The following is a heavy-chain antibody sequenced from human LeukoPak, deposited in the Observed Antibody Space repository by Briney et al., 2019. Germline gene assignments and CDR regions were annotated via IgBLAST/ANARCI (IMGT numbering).Heavy chain of an antibody. V-gene: IGHV3-23*01. CDR1: GFTFNSYA. CDR2: ISGSGGST. CDR3: AKDQDGWELFSYYFDY. Sequence: GGSLRLSCAASGFTFNSYAMSWVRQAPGKGREWVSAISGSGGSTYYADSVKGRFTISRDNSKNTLYLQMNSLRAEDTAVYYCAKDQDGWELFSYYFDYWGQGTLVTVSS. D-gene: IGHD1-26*01. J-gene: IGHJ4*02.